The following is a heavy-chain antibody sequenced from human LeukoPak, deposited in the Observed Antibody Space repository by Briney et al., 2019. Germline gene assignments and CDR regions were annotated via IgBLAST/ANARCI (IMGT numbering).Heavy chain of an antibody. Sequence: ASVTVSCKTSGYTFTGYYMHWVRQAPGQGLEWMGWISAYNGNTNYAQKLQGRVTMTTDTSTSTAYMELRSLRSDDTAVYYCARDRAAGPYYFDYWGQGTLVTVSS. CDR1: GYTFTGYY. D-gene: IGHD6-13*01. CDR2: ISAYNGNT. V-gene: IGHV1-18*04. CDR3: ARDRAAGPYYFDY. J-gene: IGHJ4*02.